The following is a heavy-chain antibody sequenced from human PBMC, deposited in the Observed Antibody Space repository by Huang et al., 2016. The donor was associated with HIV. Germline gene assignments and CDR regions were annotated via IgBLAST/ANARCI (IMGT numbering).Heavy chain of an antibody. V-gene: IGHV4-4*07. CDR1: GASVNRFY. CDR3: ARLTTYTTSSYSRFFNY. Sequence: QVQLHESGPGLVKPSDTLSLICTVSGASVNRFYWGWIRRPPGKGLEWIGRIAPTGKTKYNPAVQSRVTFFADTSKNRLSLNLTSVTAAASAVYYCARLTTYTTSSYSRFFNYWGHGILVSVSS. D-gene: IGHD3-3*01. J-gene: IGHJ4*01. CDR2: IAPTGKT.